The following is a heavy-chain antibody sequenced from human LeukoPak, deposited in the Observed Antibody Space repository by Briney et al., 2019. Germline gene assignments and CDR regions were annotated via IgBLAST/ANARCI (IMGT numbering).Heavy chain of an antibody. D-gene: IGHD3-9*01. J-gene: IGHJ4*02. CDR1: GFTFDDYA. CDR3: AKDNDDILTGLFDY. CDR2: ISWNSGSI. Sequence: GGSLRLSXAASGFTFDDYAMHWVRQAPGKGLEWVSGISWNSGSIGYADSVKGRFTISRDNAKNSLYLQMNSLRAEDMALYYCAKDNDDILTGLFDYWGQGALVTVSS. V-gene: IGHV3-9*03.